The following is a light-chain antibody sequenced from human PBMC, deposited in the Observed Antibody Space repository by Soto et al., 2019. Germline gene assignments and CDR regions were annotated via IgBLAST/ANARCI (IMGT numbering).Light chain of an antibody. V-gene: IGLV2-14*01. CDR1: SSDIVTYDY. CDR3: SSYTSSSTLV. CDR2: EVS. Sequence: QSALTQPASVSGSPGQSITISCTGTSSDIVTYDYVSWYQQYPGKAPKLMIYEVSNRPSGVSNRFSGSKSGNTASLTISGLQAEDEADYYCSSYTSSSTLVFGGGTQLTVL. J-gene: IGLJ3*02.